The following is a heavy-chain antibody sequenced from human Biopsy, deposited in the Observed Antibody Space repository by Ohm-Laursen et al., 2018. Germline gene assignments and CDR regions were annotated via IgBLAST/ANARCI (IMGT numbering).Heavy chain of an antibody. Sequence: SLRLSCAASGFTFNTYAMTWVRQAPGKGLEWVSGLSGSGGSTFYADSMRGRFTISRDNSENTLYLQMNSLRAEDTAVYYCAKGQVVVGAFDIWGQGTVVTVSS. CDR1: GFTFNTYA. D-gene: IGHD2-15*01. V-gene: IGHV3-23*01. CDR3: AKGQVVVGAFDI. J-gene: IGHJ3*02. CDR2: LSGSGGST.